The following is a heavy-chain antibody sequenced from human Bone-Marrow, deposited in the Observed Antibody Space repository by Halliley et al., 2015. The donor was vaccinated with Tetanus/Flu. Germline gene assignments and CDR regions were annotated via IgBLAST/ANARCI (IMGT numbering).Heavy chain of an antibody. J-gene: IGHJ4*02. CDR2: ILYSRGT. CDR1: GYSISTDHW. Sequence: TLSLTCDVSGYSISTDHWWAWIRQPPGKGLEWIGYILYSRGTDYNPSLKSRVTMSVDTSKNQFSLKLSSVTAVDTAVYFCARNYGKGLYYFDYWGQGTLVAVSS. V-gene: IGHV4-28*01. CDR3: ARNYGKGLYYFDY. D-gene: IGHD3-10*01.